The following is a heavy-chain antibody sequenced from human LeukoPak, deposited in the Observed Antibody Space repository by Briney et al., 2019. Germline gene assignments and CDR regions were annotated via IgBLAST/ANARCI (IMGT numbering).Heavy chain of an antibody. CDR2: ISSSSSTI. J-gene: IGHJ4*02. Sequence: GGSLRLSCAASGFTFSSYSMNWVRQAPGKGLEWVSYISSSSSTIYYADSVKGRFTISRDNSKNTLYLQMNSLRAEDTAVYYCAKTDRRDGCKHFDYWGQGTLVTVSS. D-gene: IGHD5-24*01. CDR3: AKTDRRDGCKHFDY. V-gene: IGHV3-48*01. CDR1: GFTFSSYS.